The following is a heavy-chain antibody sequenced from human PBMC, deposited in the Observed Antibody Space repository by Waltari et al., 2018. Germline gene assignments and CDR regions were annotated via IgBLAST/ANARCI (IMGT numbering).Heavy chain of an antibody. CDR1: GYSINSGYY. J-gene: IGHJ4*02. Sequence: QVQLQESGPGLVKPSETLSLTCAVSGYSINSGYYWGWIRQPPGKGLEWIGSIYDSGSTYYNPSLKSRVTISVDTSKNQFSLKLSSVTAADTAVYYCAGGRGLLYYFDYWGQGTLVTVSS. CDR3: AGGRGLLYYFDY. CDR2: IYDSGST. D-gene: IGHD2-15*01. V-gene: IGHV4-38-2*01.